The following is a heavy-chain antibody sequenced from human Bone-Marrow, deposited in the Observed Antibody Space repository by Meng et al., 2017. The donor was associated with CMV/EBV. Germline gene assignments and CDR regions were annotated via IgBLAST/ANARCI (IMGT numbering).Heavy chain of an antibody. J-gene: IGHJ4*02. CDR3: AKDRTYVAGIFDY. Sequence: AASGFTFSSYALTWVRQAPGKGLEWVSGISTSGGATYYADSVKGRFTISRDNSKDMLYLQMHSLRAEDTAFYYCAKDRTYVAGIFDYWGQGTLVPSPQ. D-gene: IGHD6-19*01. CDR1: GFTFSSYA. CDR2: ISTSGGAT. V-gene: IGHV3-23*01.